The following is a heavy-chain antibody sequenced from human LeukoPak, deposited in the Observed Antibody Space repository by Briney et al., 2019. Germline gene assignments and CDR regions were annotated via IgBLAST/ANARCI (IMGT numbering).Heavy chain of an antibody. J-gene: IGHJ4*02. V-gene: IGHV3-21*01. CDR2: SSSSSSYI. Sequence: PGGSLRLSCAASGFTFSSYSMNWVRQAPGKGLEWVSSSSSSSSYIYYADSVKGRFTISRDNAKNSLYLQMNSLRAEDTAVYYGARGSTRTYHFDYWGQRTLVTVSS. CDR3: ARGSTRTYHFDY. CDR1: GFTFSSYS. D-gene: IGHD1-1*01.